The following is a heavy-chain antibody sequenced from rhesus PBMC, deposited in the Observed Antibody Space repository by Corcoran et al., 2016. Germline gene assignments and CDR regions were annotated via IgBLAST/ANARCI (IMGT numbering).Heavy chain of an antibody. CDR3: AREGGYVGYCSGGGCYSFDY. V-gene: IGHV1S2*01. D-gene: IGHD2-8*01. J-gene: IGHJ4*01. Sequence: QVQLVQSGAEVKKPGSSVKVSCTASGYTFTDSYMHWVRQAPRQGLEWMGWINPYNGNKNYAQNFQGRVARTRDNATWTVYMELSSRRSEDTAVYDWAREGGYVGYCSGGGCYSFDYWGQGVLVTVSS. CDR2: INPYNGNK. CDR1: GYTFTDSY.